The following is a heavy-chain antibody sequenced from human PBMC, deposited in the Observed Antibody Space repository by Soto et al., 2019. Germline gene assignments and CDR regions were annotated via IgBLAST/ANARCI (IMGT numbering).Heavy chain of an antibody. CDR2: IYPGDSDT. J-gene: IGHJ4*02. D-gene: IGHD1-26*01. Sequence: GESLKISCKGSGYSFTSYWIGWVRQMPGKGLEGMGIIYPGDSDTRYSPSFQGQVTISAAKSISTAYLQWTSLKASDTAMYYCARREIYSGRYYFDYWGQGTLVTVSS. CDR3: ARREIYSGRYYFDY. CDR1: GYSFTSYW. V-gene: IGHV5-51*01.